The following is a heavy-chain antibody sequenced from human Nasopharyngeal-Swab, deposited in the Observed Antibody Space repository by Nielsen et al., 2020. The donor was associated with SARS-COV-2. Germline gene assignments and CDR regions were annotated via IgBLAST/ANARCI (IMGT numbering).Heavy chain of an antibody. CDR2: ISYDGSNK. Sequence: GGSLRLSCAASGFTFSSYAMHWVRQAPGKGLEWVAVISYDGSNKYYADSVKGRLTISRDNSKNTLYLQMNSLRAEDTAVYYCARAQGLGRRIAAALVYWGQGTLVTVSS. J-gene: IGHJ4*02. D-gene: IGHD6-13*01. CDR1: GFTFSSYA. V-gene: IGHV3-30*04. CDR3: ARAQGLGRRIAAALVY.